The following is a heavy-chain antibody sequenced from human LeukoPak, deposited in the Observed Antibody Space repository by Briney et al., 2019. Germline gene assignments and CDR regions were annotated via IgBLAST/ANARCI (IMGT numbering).Heavy chain of an antibody. CDR2: IYYSGST. D-gene: IGHD2-15*01. V-gene: IGHV4-59*02. CDR3: AREYSNWFDP. CDR1: GGSVSGYY. J-gene: IGHJ5*02. Sequence: NPSETLSLTCTVSGGSVSGYYWGWIRQPPGKGLEWIGHIYYSGSTNYNPSLNSRVTISVDTSKNQFSLKLSSVTAADTAVYYCAREYSNWFDPWGQGILVTVSS.